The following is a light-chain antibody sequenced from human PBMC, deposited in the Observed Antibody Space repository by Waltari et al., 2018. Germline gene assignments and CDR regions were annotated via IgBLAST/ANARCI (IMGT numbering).Light chain of an antibody. CDR2: KAS. Sequence: DIQMTQSPSTLSASVGDRFTITCRARQSISNWLAWYQQKPGKAPKRLIYKASTLESGVPSRFSGSGSGTEFTLTISSLQPDDFATYYCQQYNSYSLLTFGGGTKVEIK. J-gene: IGKJ4*01. V-gene: IGKV1-5*03. CDR3: QQYNSYSLLT. CDR1: QSISNW.